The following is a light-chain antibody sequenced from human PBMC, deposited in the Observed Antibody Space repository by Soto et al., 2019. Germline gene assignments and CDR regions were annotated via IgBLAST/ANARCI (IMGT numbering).Light chain of an antibody. V-gene: IGLV1-40*01. CDR3: QAYDYSLTASV. Sequence: QSVLTQPPSVSGAPGQRVTLSCTGTTSKLGAGYDVHWYQQLPGAAPKLVIFGNRNRPSGVPERFSGSKSGTSASLAITGLQAEDEADYYCQAYDYSLTASVFGGGTKLTVL. J-gene: IGLJ3*02. CDR2: GNR. CDR1: TSKLGAGYD.